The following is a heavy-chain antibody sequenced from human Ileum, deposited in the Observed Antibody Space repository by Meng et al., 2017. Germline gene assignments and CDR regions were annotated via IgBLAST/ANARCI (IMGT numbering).Heavy chain of an antibody. J-gene: IGHJ3*02. V-gene: IGHV4-31*03. Sequence: IIPHTCTGSGGSSRSYNYFWSMIRQVPGKGLEWIAYIHHNGGAYYNPSLKSRVTISVDSSKNQFSLSLISVTAADTAVYFCAREVNIAADSDGFDIWGLGTMVTVSS. D-gene: IGHD6-6*01. CDR1: GGSSRSYNYF. CDR3: AREVNIAADSDGFDI. CDR2: IHHNGGA.